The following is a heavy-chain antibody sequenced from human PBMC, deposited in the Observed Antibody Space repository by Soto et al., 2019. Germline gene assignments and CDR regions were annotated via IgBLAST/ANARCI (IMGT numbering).Heavy chain of an antibody. D-gene: IGHD6-13*01. Sequence: GGSLRLSCAASGFTFSSYARSWVRQAPGKGLEWVSAISGSGGSTYYADSVKGRFTISRDNSKNTLYLQMNSLRAEDTAVYYCATTAGTYYSYGLDVWGQGTTVTVSS. V-gene: IGHV3-23*01. CDR2: ISGSGGST. J-gene: IGHJ6*02. CDR1: GFTFSSYA. CDR3: ATTAGTYYSYGLDV.